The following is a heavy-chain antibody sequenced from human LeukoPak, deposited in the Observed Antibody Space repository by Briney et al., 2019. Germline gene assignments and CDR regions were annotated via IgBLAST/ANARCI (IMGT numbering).Heavy chain of an antibody. CDR3: ARDPTYYDYVWGSFDI. V-gene: IGHV3-30*03. CDR1: GFTFSSYG. D-gene: IGHD3-16*01. J-gene: IGHJ3*02. CDR2: ISYDGSNK. Sequence: GGSLRLSCAASGFTFSSYGMHWVRQAPGKGLEWVAVISYDGSNKYYADSVKGRFTISRDNAKNSLYLQMNSLRAEDTAVYYCARDPTYYDYVWGSFDIWGQGPMVTVSS.